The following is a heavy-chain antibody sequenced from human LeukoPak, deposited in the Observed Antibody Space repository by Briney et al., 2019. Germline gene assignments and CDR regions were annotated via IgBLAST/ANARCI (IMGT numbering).Heavy chain of an antibody. J-gene: IGHJ4*02. Sequence: GMSLGFSCAASGFTFSPYGMHWVRQAPGKGLEWVAVIWHDGSKFYVDSVKGRITISRDNSKNTLYLQMNSLRPEDTAVYYCAKERAGAGEYWGQGTLVTVSA. V-gene: IGHV3-33*06. CDR3: AKERAGAGEY. CDR1: GFTFSPYG. D-gene: IGHD6-13*01. CDR2: IWHDGSK.